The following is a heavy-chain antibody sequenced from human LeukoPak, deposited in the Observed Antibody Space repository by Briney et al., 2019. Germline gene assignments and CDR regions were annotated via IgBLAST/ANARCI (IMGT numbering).Heavy chain of an antibody. CDR1: GYTFTSYG. D-gene: IGHD2-2*01. Sequence: ASVKVSCKASGYTFTSYGISWARQAPGQGLEWMGWISAYNGNTNYAQKLQGRVTMTTDTSTSTAYMELRSLRSDDTAVYYCARHWWVVPAASGYYFDYWGQGTLATVSS. CDR2: ISAYNGNT. J-gene: IGHJ4*02. CDR3: ARHWWVVPAASGYYFDY. V-gene: IGHV1-18*01.